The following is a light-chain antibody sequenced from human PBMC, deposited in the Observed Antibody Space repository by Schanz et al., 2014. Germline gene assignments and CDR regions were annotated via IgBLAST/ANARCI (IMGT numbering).Light chain of an antibody. J-gene: IGLJ3*02. CDR1: SSDVGAYNY. CDR2: DVT. V-gene: IGLV2-14*01. Sequence: QSALTQPASVSGSPGQSITISCTGTSSDVGAYNYVSWYQQPPGKAPKLIIYDVTNRPSGVSNRFSGSKSGNTASLTISGLQAEDEADYYCSSFTSSSTWVFGGGTKVTVL. CDR3: SSFTSSSTWV.